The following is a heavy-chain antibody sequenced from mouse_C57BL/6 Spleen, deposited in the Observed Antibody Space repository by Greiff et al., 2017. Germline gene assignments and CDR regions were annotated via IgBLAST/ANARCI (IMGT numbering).Heavy chain of an antibody. D-gene: IGHD1-1*01. Sequence: EVQLQQSGAELVKPGASVKLSCTASGFTIKDYYMHWVKQRPEQGLEWIGRIDPEGGETKYAAKFQGKATMTADTSSNTAYLQLSSLTSEDTAVDYCARWDYYSSSSFAYWGQGTLVTVSA. CDR2: IDPEGGET. CDR1: GFTIKDYY. CDR3: ARWDYYSSSSFAY. V-gene: IGHV14-2*01. J-gene: IGHJ3*01.